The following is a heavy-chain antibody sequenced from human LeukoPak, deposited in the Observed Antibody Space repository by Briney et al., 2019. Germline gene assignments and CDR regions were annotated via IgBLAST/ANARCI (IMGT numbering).Heavy chain of an antibody. Sequence: GASVKVSCKASGGTFSSYAISWVRQAPGQGLEWMGGIIPIFGTANYAQKFQGRVTITADESTSTAYMELSSLRSEDTAVYYCARVSQWELLGFFDYWGQGTLVTVSS. CDR2: IIPIFGTA. CDR1: GGTFSSYA. J-gene: IGHJ4*02. V-gene: IGHV1-69*13. D-gene: IGHD1-26*01. CDR3: ARVSQWELLGFFDY.